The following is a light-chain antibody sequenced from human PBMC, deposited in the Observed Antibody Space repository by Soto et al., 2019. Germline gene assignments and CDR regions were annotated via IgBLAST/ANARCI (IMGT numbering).Light chain of an antibody. CDR3: CSYAGSYTWV. CDR2: DVS. J-gene: IGLJ3*02. V-gene: IGLV2-11*01. Sequence: QSALTQPRSVSGSPGQSVTISCTGTSSDLGGYNFVSWYQHHPGKAPKLMIYDVSKRPPGVPDRFSGSKSGNTASLTISGLQAEDEADYYCCSYAGSYTWVFGGGTKVTVL. CDR1: SSDLGGYNF.